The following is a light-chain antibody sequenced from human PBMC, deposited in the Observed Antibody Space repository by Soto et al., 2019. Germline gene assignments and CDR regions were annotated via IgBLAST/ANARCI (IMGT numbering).Light chain of an antibody. CDR2: GNS. CDR1: SSNIGAGYD. J-gene: IGLJ2*01. Sequence: QSVLTQPPSVSGAPGQRVTISCTGSSSNIGAGYDVHWYQQLPGTAPKLLIYGNSNRPSGVPDRFSGSKSGTSASLAITGLQAEDEADYYCQSYDISLSGVVFGGGTKLPVL. V-gene: IGLV1-40*01. CDR3: QSYDISLSGVV.